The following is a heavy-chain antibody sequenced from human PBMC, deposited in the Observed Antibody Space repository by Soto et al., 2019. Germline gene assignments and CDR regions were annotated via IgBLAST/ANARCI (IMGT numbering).Heavy chain of an antibody. CDR2: IRSKAYGGTT. Sequence: GGSLRLSCTASGFTFGDYAMSWVRQAPGKGLEWVGFIRSKAYGGTTEYAASVKGRFTISRDDSKSIAYLQMNSLKTEDTAVYYCTRDANLPYYYYGMDVWGQGTTVTVSS. J-gene: IGHJ6*02. V-gene: IGHV3-49*04. CDR1: GFTFGDYA. CDR3: TRDANLPYYYYGMDV.